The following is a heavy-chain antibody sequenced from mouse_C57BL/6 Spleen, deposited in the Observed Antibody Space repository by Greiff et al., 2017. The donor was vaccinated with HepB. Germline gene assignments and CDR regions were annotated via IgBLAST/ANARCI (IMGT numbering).Heavy chain of an antibody. V-gene: IGHV3-6*01. CDR2: ISYDGSN. CDR1: GYSITSGYY. CDR3: AREDPTVVAYYFDY. Sequence: ESGPGLVKPSQSLSLTCSVTGYSITSGYYWNWIRQFPGNKLEWMGYISYDGSNNYNPSLKNRISITRDTSKNQFFLKLNSVTTEDTATYYCAREDPTVVAYYFDYWGQGTTLTVSS. J-gene: IGHJ2*01. D-gene: IGHD1-1*01.